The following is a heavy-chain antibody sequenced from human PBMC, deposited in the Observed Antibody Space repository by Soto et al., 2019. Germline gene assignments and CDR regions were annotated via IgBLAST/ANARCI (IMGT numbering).Heavy chain of an antibody. CDR1: GFTFSSYS. J-gene: IGHJ4*02. CDR2: ISSSSSYI. Sequence: GGSLRLSCAASGFTFSSYSMNWVRQAPGKGLEWVSSISSSSSYIYYADSVKGRFTISRDNAKNSLYLQMNSLRAEDTAVYYCARGPHLYCSGGSCYSGYWGQGTLVTVSS. V-gene: IGHV3-21*01. D-gene: IGHD2-15*01. CDR3: ARGPHLYCSGGSCYSGY.